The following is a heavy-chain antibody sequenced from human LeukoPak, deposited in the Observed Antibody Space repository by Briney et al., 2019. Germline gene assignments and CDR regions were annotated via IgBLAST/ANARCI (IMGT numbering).Heavy chain of an antibody. CDR2: ISGSGGTT. J-gene: IGHJ4*02. D-gene: IGHD3-10*01. V-gene: IGHV3-23*01. CDR1: GFTFIDYA. Sequence: GGSLRLSCAASGFTFIDYAMNWVRQAPGKGLECVSSISGSGGTTYYADSVKGRFTISRDNSRDTLYLHMNSLRAEDTAVYFCENLYRSGSYYADYWGQGTLVTVSS. CDR3: ENLYRSGSYYADY.